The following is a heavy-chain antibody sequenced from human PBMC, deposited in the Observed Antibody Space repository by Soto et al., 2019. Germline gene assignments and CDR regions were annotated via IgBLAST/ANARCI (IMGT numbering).Heavy chain of an antibody. D-gene: IGHD1-26*01. J-gene: IGHJ4*02. CDR1: GYTFANYG. CDR3: ARERRWEPLLY. V-gene: IGHV1-18*01. CDR2: ISGYNINT. Sequence: QVRLVQSGPEVTKPGASVRVSCKASGYTFANYGITWVRQTSGQGLEWLGWISGYNINTHYAQKFEDRVTLTTDKSTSTVYMELRSLKSDDTAIYFCARERRWEPLLYWGQGTLVTVSP.